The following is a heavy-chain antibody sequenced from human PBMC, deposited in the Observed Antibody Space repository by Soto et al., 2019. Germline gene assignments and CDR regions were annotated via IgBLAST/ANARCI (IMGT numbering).Heavy chain of an antibody. CDR1: GFTFSSYW. J-gene: IGHJ4*02. Sequence: GGSLRLSCAASGFTFSSYWMHWVRQAPGKGLVWVSRIAGDGKDTDYADSVKGRFTISRDNAENTLYLQMNSLRAEDTAVYYCARGTNGWHGIDYWGQGTLVTVSS. CDR3: ARGTNGWHGIDY. V-gene: IGHV3-74*01. CDR2: IAGDGKDT. D-gene: IGHD2-8*01.